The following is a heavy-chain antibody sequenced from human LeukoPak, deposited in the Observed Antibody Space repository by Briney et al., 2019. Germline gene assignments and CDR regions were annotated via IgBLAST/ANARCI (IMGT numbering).Heavy chain of an antibody. CDR2: INPSGGST. CDR1: GYTSTGYY. V-gene: IGHV1-46*01. Sequence: ASVKVSSKASGYTSTGYYMHWVRQAPGQGLEWMGIINPSGGSTSYAQKFQGRVTMTRDTSTSTVYMELSSLRSEDTAVYYCARAIADGYNLYCFDYWGQGTLVTVSS. CDR3: ARAIADGYNLYCFDY. D-gene: IGHD5-24*01. J-gene: IGHJ4*02.